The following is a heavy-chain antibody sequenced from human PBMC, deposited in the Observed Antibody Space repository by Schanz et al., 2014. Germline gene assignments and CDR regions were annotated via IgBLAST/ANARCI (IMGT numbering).Heavy chain of an antibody. J-gene: IGHJ4*02. D-gene: IGHD3-16*01. V-gene: IGHV3-21*01. Sequence: EVQLVESGGGLVKPGGSLRLSCAASGFTFSTYNMNWVRQAPGKGLEWVSSISSSRTYIYYADSVKGRFTISRDDPKNSLYLQMNSLRAGDTAVYYCARDDFGASDYWGQGTLVTVSS. CDR1: GFTFSTYN. CDR2: ISSSRTYI. CDR3: ARDDFGASDY.